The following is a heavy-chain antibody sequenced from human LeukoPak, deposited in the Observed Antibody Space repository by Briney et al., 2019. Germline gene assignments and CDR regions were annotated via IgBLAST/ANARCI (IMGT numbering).Heavy chain of an antibody. Sequence: SETLSLTCTVSGASISSGSYDWSWIRQPAGKGLEWIGRVYTSGSTNYNPSLKSRVNISLDTPKNQFSLKLISVTAADTAVYFCARLQWLSTPFFDYWGQGTLVTVSS. CDR1: GASISSGSYD. J-gene: IGHJ4*02. V-gene: IGHV4-61*02. CDR3: ARLQWLSTPFFDY. CDR2: VYTSGST. D-gene: IGHD6-19*01.